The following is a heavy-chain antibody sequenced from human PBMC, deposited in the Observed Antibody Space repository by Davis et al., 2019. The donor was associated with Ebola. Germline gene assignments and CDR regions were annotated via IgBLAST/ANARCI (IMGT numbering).Heavy chain of an antibody. V-gene: IGHV3-11*06. D-gene: IGHD6-19*01. CDR1: GFTFSDYY. J-gene: IGHJ4*02. Sequence: GESLKISCAASGFTFSDYYMSWIRQAPGKGLEWVSYISSSSSYTNYADSVKGRFTISRDNAKNSLYLQMNSLRAEDTAVYYCARGRIAVAGTSPFLLWGQGTLVTVSS. CDR2: ISSSSSYT. CDR3: ARGRIAVAGTSPFLL.